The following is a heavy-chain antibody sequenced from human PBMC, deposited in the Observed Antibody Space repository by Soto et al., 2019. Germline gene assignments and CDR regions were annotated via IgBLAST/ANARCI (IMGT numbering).Heavy chain of an antibody. D-gene: IGHD6-19*01. CDR3: ARDATWLAHFQH. V-gene: IGHV3-30-3*01. J-gene: IGHJ1*01. CDR1: GFTFSSYA. Sequence: QVQLVESGGGVVQPGRSLRLSCAASGFTFSSYAMHWVRQAPGKGLEWVAVISYDGSNKYYADSVKGRFTISRDNSKNTLYLQMNSLRAEDTAVYYCARDATWLAHFQHWGQGTLVTVSS. CDR2: ISYDGSNK.